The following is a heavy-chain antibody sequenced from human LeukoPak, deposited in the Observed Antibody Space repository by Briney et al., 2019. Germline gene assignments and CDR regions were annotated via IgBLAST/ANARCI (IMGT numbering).Heavy chain of an antibody. CDR1: GYTFTGYY. J-gene: IGHJ6*02. D-gene: IGHD3-10*01. CDR3: ARDVARIWFVRLDYYYGMDV. Sequence: AASVKVSCKASGYTFTGYYMHWVRQAPGQGLEWMGWINPNSGGTNYAQKVQGRVTMTTDTSTSTAYMELRSLRSDDTAVYYCARDVARIWFVRLDYYYGMDVWGQGTTVTVSS. CDR2: INPNSGGT. V-gene: IGHV1-2*02.